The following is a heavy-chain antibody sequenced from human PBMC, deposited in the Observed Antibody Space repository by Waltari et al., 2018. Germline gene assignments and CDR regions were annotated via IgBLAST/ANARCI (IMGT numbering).Heavy chain of an antibody. V-gene: IGHV3-66*02. CDR2: IKDGGTT. J-gene: IGHJ4*02. Sequence: EVQVVESGGDLVQPGGSLRLSCAVSGFTVGTNHMNWVRQAPGKGLEWVSVIKDGGTTSYADSVRGRITVSRDNSRNTVYLQMNSLRSEDTAVYYCARDVGGDGYSLYDFWGQGTLVTVSS. D-gene: IGHD2-21*01. CDR3: ARDVGGDGYSLYDF. CDR1: GFTVGTNH.